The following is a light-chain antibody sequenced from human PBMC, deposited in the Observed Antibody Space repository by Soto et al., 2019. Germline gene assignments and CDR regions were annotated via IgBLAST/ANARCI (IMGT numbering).Light chain of an antibody. Sequence: QSVLTQPPSASGTPGQRVTISCSGSSSNIGSNSVYWYQQLPGTAPKLLICRNDQRPSGVPDRFSGSKSGTSASLAISGLQSEDEADYYCAAWDDSLNGRVFGTGTKVTVL. CDR2: RND. J-gene: IGLJ1*01. V-gene: IGLV1-44*01. CDR3: AAWDDSLNGRV. CDR1: SSNIGSNS.